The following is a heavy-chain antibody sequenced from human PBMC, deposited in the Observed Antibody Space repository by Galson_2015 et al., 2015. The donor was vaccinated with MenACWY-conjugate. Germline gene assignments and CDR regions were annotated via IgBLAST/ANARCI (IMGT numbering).Heavy chain of an antibody. CDR3: AKDLVKNYEMLTGYYSD. J-gene: IGHJ4*02. CDR1: GSTFSSYA. Sequence: SLRLSCAASGSTFSSYAMTWVRQAPGKGLEWVSTISDSGRTTYYAASVKGRFTISRDNSKNTLFLQMNSLRAEDTAAYYCAKDLVKNYEMLTGYYSDWGQGSQVTVSS. D-gene: IGHD3-9*01. CDR2: ISDSGRTT. V-gene: IGHV3-23*01.